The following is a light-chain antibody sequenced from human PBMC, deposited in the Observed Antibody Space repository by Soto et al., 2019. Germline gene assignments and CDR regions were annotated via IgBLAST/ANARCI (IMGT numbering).Light chain of an antibody. Sequence: QSLAALSPWLGGRVPIPCRASQRISRHLHCYQQKPVTAPKLLIYAASILQSVFPSRFSGSGSGTKYTLTIISRQAEDVSSSYYRQTHRTRCTFGQGTQVDIK. V-gene: IGKV1-39*01. J-gene: IGKJ1*01. CDR3: RQTHRTRCT. CDR1: QRISRH. CDR2: AAS.